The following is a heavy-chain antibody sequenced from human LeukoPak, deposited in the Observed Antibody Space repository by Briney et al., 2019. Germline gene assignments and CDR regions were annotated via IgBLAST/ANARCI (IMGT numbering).Heavy chain of an antibody. CDR1: GGSISSGGYY. CDR3: ARRGLAVTSRPFDY. CDR2: IYYSGST. D-gene: IGHD1-26*01. V-gene: IGHV4-31*03. J-gene: IGHJ4*02. Sequence: PSETLSLTCTVSGGSISSGGYYWSWIRQHPGKGLEWIGYIYYSGSTYYNPSLKSRVTISVNTPKNQFSLKLSSVTAADTAVYYCARRGLAVTSRPFDYWGQGTLVTVSS.